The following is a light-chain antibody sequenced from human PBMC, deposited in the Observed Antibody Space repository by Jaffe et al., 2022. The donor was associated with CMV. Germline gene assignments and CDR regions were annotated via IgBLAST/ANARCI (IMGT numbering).Light chain of an antibody. CDR2: GKN. J-gene: IGLJ3*02. CDR3: NSRDSSGNHRGV. V-gene: IGLV3-19*01. Sequence: SSELTQDPAVSVALGQTVRITCQGDSLRSYYASWYQQKPGQAPVLVIYGKNNRPSGIPDRFSGSSSRNTASLTITGAQAEDEADYYCNSRDSSGNHRGVFGGGTKLTVV. CDR1: SLRSYY.